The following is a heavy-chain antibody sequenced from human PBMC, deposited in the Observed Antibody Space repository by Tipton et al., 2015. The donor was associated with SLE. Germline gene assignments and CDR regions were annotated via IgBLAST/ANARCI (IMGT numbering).Heavy chain of an antibody. Sequence: TLSLTCTVSGGSVSSGSYYWSWIRQPAGKGLEWIGHTYTSGSTNYNPSLKSRVTMSVDTSKNQFSLKLSSVTAADTAVYYCARVGVDDYTPFDYWGQGTLVTVSS. D-gene: IGHD5-24*01. J-gene: IGHJ4*02. CDR2: TYTSGST. CDR3: ARVGVDDYTPFDY. CDR1: GGSVSSGSYY. V-gene: IGHV4-61*09.